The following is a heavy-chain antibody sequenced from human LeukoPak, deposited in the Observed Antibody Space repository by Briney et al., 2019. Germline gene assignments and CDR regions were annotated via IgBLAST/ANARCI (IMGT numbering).Heavy chain of an antibody. D-gene: IGHD2-15*01. Sequence: GGSLRLSCAASGFTFSSYWMHWVRQLPGKGLVWVSRINSDGSSTSYADSVKGRFTISRDNAKNTLYLQMNSLRAEDTAVYFCAAPSVVAALQRWGQGTLVTVSS. CDR1: GFTFSSYW. CDR2: INSDGSST. V-gene: IGHV3-74*01. J-gene: IGHJ1*01. CDR3: AAPSVVAALQR.